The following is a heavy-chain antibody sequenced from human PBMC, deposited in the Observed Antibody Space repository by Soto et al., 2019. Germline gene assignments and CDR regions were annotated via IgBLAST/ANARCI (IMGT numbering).Heavy chain of an antibody. CDR2: INHSGST. Sequence: SETLSLTCAVYGGSFSGYYWSWIRQPPGKGLEWIGEINHSGSTNYNPSLKSRVTISVDTSKNQFSLKLSSVTAADTAVYYCATPYYYYGMDVWGQGTKVTVSS. CDR1: GGSFSGYY. J-gene: IGHJ6*02. CDR3: ATPYYYYGMDV. V-gene: IGHV4-34*01.